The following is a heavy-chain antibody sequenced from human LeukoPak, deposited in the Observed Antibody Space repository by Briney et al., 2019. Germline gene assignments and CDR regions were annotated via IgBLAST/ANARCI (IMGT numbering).Heavy chain of an antibody. CDR2: TYYRSKWYN. Sequence: SQTLSLTCAISGHSVSSNSAPWNSISQSPSRGLEWLGRTYYRSKWYNDYAVSVKSRITINPDTSKNQFSLQLNSVTPEDTAVYYCARGSGIAVAGLDYWGQGTLVTVSS. D-gene: IGHD6-19*01. CDR3: ARGSGIAVAGLDY. J-gene: IGHJ4*02. CDR1: GHSVSSNSAP. V-gene: IGHV6-1*01.